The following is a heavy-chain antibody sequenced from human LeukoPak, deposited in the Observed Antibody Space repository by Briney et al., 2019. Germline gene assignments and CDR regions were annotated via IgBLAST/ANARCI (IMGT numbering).Heavy chain of an antibody. V-gene: IGHV3-9*01. CDR3: AKGKNLVGATDYFDY. J-gene: IGHJ4*02. CDR2: ISWNSGSI. CDR1: GFAFDDYA. D-gene: IGHD1-26*01. Sequence: PGGSLRLSCAASGFAFDDYAMRWVRQAPGKGLEWVSGISWNSGSIGYADSVKGRFTISRDNAKNSLYLQMNSLRAEDTALYYCAKGKNLVGATDYFDYWGQGTLVTVSS.